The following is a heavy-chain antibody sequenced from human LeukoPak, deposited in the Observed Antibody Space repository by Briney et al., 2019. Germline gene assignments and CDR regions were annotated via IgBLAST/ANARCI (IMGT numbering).Heavy chain of an antibody. CDR3: ARDSSGGSWGNWFDP. V-gene: IGHV1-2*02. Sequence: GASVKVSCKASGYTFTGYYMHWVRQAPGQGLEWMGWINPNSGGTNYAQKFQGRVTMTRDTSISTAYMELSRLRSDDTAVYYCARDSSGGSWGNWFDPWGQGTLVTVSS. CDR2: INPNSGGT. CDR1: GYTFTGYY. J-gene: IGHJ5*02. D-gene: IGHD2-15*01.